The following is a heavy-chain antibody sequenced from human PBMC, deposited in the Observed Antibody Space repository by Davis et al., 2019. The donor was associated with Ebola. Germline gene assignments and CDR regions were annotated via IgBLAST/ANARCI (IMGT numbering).Heavy chain of an antibody. CDR3: ARDQGYSGYDLFYYYYGMDV. Sequence: PSETLSLTCTVSGGSISSSSYYWGWIRQPPGKGLEWIGSIYYSGGTYYNPSLKSRVTISVDTSKNQFSLKLSSVTAADTAVYYCARDQGYSGYDLFYYYYGMDVWGQGTTVTVSS. CDR2: IYYSGGT. V-gene: IGHV4-39*02. CDR1: GGSISSSSYY. D-gene: IGHD5-12*01. J-gene: IGHJ6*02.